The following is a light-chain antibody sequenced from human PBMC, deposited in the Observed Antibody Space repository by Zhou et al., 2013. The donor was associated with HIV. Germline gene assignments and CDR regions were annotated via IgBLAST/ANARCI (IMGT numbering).Light chain of an antibody. CDR1: QSVGRN. J-gene: IGKJ1*01. Sequence: EIVMTQSPATLSVSPGERATLSCRASQSVGRNLAWYQQKPGQAPRLLINGASTRATGIPARFSGSGSGTEFTLTISSMQSEDFAVYYCQQYNTWPRAFGQGTKVEIK. CDR2: GAS. CDR3: QQYNTWPRA. V-gene: IGKV3-15*01.